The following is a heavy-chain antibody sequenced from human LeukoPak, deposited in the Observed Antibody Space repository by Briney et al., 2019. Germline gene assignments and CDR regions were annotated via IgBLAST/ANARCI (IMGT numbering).Heavy chain of an antibody. Sequence: GGSLRLSCAASGFTFDDYGMSWVRQAPGKGLEWVSGINWNGGSTGYADSVKGRFTISRDNAKNSLYLQMNSLRAEETALYYCARAADDYSNYYFDYWGQGTLVTVSS. CDR2: INWNGGST. D-gene: IGHD4-11*01. V-gene: IGHV3-20*04. CDR1: GFTFDDYG. J-gene: IGHJ4*02. CDR3: ARAADDYSNYYFDY.